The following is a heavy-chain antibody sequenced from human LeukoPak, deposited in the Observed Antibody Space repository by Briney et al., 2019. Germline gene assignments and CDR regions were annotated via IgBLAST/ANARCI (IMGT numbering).Heavy chain of an antibody. D-gene: IGHD6-13*01. V-gene: IGHV1-18*01. CDR1: GYTFTSYV. Sequence: ASVKVSCKASGYTFTSYVISWVRQAPGQGLEWMGWISAYNGNTNYAQKLQGRVTMTTDTSTSTAYMELRSLRSDDTAVYYCARDHRGEGPYSSSGLVYWGQGTLVTVSS. CDR3: ARDHRGEGPYSSSGLVY. CDR2: ISAYNGNT. J-gene: IGHJ4*02.